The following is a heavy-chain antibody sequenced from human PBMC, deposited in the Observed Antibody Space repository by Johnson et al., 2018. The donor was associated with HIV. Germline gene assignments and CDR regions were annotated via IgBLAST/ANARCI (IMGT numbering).Heavy chain of an antibody. D-gene: IGHD2-2*01. CDR3: AREGFVVLPAAMRLFAFDI. CDR1: GFTFSDYY. Sequence: QVQLVESGGGLVKPGGSLRLSCAASGFTFSDYYMSWIRQAPGKGLEWVSYISMSGRTIYYADSVKGRFTISRDNAKNSLYLQMNSLRAGDAAVYYCAREGFVVLPAAMRLFAFDIWGQGTMVTVSS. J-gene: IGHJ3*02. V-gene: IGHV3-11*04. CDR2: ISMSGRTI.